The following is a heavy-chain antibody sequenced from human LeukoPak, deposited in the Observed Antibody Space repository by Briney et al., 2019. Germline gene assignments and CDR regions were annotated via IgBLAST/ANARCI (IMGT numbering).Heavy chain of an antibody. J-gene: IGHJ4*02. V-gene: IGHV3-30-3*02. D-gene: IGHD3-16*01. CDR1: GFTLSHYA. CDR3: AKYGGFLDY. Sequence: GGSLRLSCGPSGFTLSHYAMHWVRQAPGKGLEWVAVISYDGRNQYYADSVKGRFTVSRDNSKSTLYLQMNSLRGEDTAVYNCAKYGGFLDYWGQGTLVTVSS. CDR2: ISYDGRNQ.